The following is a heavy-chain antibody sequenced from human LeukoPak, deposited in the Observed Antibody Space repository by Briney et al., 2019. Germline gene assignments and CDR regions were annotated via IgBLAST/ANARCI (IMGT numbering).Heavy chain of an antibody. D-gene: IGHD1-26*01. J-gene: IGHJ6*02. Sequence: SVKVSCKASGGTFSSYAISWVRQAPGQGLEWMGGIIPIFGTANYAQKFQGRVTITADESTSTAYMELSSLRYDDTAVYYCARGQGDSGTWYYGMDVWGQGTTVTVSS. CDR3: ARGQGDSGTWYYGMDV. CDR1: GGTFSSYA. V-gene: IGHV1-69*13. CDR2: IIPIFGTA.